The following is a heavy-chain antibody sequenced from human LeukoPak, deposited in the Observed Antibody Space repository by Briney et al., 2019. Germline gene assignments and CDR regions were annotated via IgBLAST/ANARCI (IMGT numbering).Heavy chain of an antibody. CDR1: GYTFTSYG. J-gene: IGHJ4*02. V-gene: IGHV1-18*01. CDR2: ISAYNGNT. CDR3: AREVPDYYGSGRPAVVDY. D-gene: IGHD3-10*01. Sequence: GASVKVSCKASGYTFTSYGISWVRQAPGQGLEWMGWISAYNGNTNYAQKLQGRVTMTTDTSTSTAYMELRSLRSDDTAVYYCAREVPDYYGSGRPAVVDYWGQGTLVTVSS.